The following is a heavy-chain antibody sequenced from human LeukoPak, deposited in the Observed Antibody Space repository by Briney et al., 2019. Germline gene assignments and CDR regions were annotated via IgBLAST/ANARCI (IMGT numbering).Heavy chain of an antibody. CDR1: GGSISSSSYN. D-gene: IGHD4-17*01. V-gene: IGHV4-39*07. Sequence: SETLSLTCTVSGGSISSSSYNWGWIRQPPGKGLEWIGSVYYSGSTYYNPSLKSRVTISVDTSKNQFSLKLSSVTAADTAVYYYAGGYGDPSLGYWGQGTLVTVSS. CDR3: AGGYGDPSLGY. J-gene: IGHJ4*02. CDR2: VYYSGST.